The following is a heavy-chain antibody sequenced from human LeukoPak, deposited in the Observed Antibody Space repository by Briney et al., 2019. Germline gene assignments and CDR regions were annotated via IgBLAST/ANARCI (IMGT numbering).Heavy chain of an antibody. Sequence: SETLSLTCTVSGGSISNSYYYWGWTRQPPGEALEWIGSIYYSGTTYYKPSLKSRVTISVDTSKNQFSLKLSSVTAADTAVYYCARHNPYYDILTGYPTTPYYFDYWGQGTLVTVSS. CDR2: IYYSGTT. V-gene: IGHV4-39*01. CDR1: GGSISNSYYY. D-gene: IGHD3-9*01. J-gene: IGHJ4*02. CDR3: ARHNPYYDILTGYPTTPYYFDY.